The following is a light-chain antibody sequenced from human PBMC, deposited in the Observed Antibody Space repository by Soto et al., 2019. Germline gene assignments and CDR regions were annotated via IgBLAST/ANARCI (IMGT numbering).Light chain of an antibody. CDR1: QDISTH. V-gene: IGKV1-13*02. Sequence: AIQLTQSPSSLSASVGDSVTITCRASQDISTHIAWYQQKPGTAPKVLIYDESTLESGVPSRFSGSGSGTDFTLTISSLQPEDFGTYYCQQVKAFLPLTFGGGTKVEIK. CDR3: QQVKAFLPLT. J-gene: IGKJ4*01. CDR2: DES.